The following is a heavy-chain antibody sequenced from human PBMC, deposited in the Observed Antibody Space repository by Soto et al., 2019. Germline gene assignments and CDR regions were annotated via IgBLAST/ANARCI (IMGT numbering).Heavy chain of an antibody. CDR1: GGSVSNGSYY. Sequence: SETLSLTCTVSGGSVSNGSYYWSWIRQPPGKGLEWIGYIYYSGSTNYNPSLKSRVTISVHTSNNQFSLQLSTVTASDTAVYYCAREQRSSGHNWFDPWGQGTLVTVSS. CDR3: AREQRSSGHNWFDP. D-gene: IGHD6-19*01. CDR2: IYYSGST. V-gene: IGHV4-61*01. J-gene: IGHJ5*02.